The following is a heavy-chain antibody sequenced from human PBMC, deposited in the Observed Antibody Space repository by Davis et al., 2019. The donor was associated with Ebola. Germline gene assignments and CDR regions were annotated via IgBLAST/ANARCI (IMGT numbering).Heavy chain of an antibody. CDR1: GFTFSSYW. Sequence: GESLKISCAASGFTFSSYWMHWVRQAPGKGLVWVSRINSDGSSTSYADSVKGRFTISRDIPQNSLYLQMNSLRAEDTAVYYCARISSDSRGYYYWGQGTLVTVSS. D-gene: IGHD3-22*01. J-gene: IGHJ4*02. CDR3: ARISSDSRGYYY. V-gene: IGHV3-74*01. CDR2: INSDGSST.